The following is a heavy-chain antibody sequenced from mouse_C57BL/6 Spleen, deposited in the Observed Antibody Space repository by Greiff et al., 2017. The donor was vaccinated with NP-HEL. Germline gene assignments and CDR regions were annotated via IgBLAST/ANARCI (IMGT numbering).Heavy chain of an antibody. D-gene: IGHD4-1*01. CDR2: ISSGSSTI. Sequence: EVQVVESGGGLVKPGGSLKLSCAASGFTFSDYGMPWVRQAPEKGLEWVAYISSGSSTIYYADTVKGRFTISRDNAKNTLFLQMTSLRSEDTAMYYCARDWDCYFDYWGQGTTLTVSS. CDR1: GFTFSDYG. J-gene: IGHJ2*01. CDR3: ARDWDCYFDY. V-gene: IGHV5-17*01.